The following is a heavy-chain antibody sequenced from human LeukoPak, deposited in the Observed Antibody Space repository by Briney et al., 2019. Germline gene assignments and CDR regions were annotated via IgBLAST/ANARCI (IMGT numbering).Heavy chain of an antibody. D-gene: IGHD3-22*01. J-gene: IGHJ5*02. CDR2: IYTSGST. CDR1: GGSISSYY. V-gene: IGHV4-4*07. Sequence: SETLSLTCTVSGGSISSYYWTWIRQPAGKGLEWIGRIYTSGSTNYNPSLKSRVTISVDTSKNQFSLKLSSVTAADTAVYYCARGRDYYDSSGYYPRWFDPWGQGTLVTVSS. CDR3: ARGRDYYDSSGYYPRWFDP.